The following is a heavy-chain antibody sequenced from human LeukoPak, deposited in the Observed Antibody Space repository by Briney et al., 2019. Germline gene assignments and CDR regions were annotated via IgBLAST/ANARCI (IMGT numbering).Heavy chain of an antibody. CDR1: GGSFSGYY. CDR2: IYYSGST. Sequence: SETLSLTCAVYGGSFSGYYWSWIRQPPGKGLEWIGYIYYSGSTNYNPSLKSRVTISVDTSKNQFSLKLSSVTAADTAVYYCARDLSYYGSGSLRGWFDPWGQGTLVTVSS. CDR3: ARDLSYYGSGSLRGWFDP. J-gene: IGHJ5*02. D-gene: IGHD3-10*01. V-gene: IGHV4-59*01.